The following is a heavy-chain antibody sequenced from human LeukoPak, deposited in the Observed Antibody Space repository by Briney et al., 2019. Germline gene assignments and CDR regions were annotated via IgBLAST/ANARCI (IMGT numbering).Heavy chain of an antibody. J-gene: IGHJ4*02. CDR3: AREGRVSGYDFDC. CDR2: INSDGSSI. CDR1: GFTFSSYW. D-gene: IGHD5-12*01. Sequence: GSLRLSCAASGFTFSSYWMHWVRQAPGKGLVWVSRINSDGSSITYADSVKGRFTISRDNAKNTLYLQMNSLRVEDTAVYYCAREGRVSGYDFDCWGRGTLVTVSS. V-gene: IGHV3-74*03.